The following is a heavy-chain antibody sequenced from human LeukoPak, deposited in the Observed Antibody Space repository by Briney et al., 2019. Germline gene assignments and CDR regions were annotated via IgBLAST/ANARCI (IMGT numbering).Heavy chain of an antibody. J-gene: IGHJ4*02. CDR1: GYTLTELS. CDR2: VDPEDGET. CDR3: ATDPNYYGSGSLDY. Sequence: ASVKVSCKVSGYTLTELSMHWVRQAPGKGLEWMRSVDPEDGETIYAQKFQGRVTMTEDTSTDTVYMELSSLRSEDTAMYYCATDPNYYGSGSLDYWGQGTLVTVSS. D-gene: IGHD3-10*01. V-gene: IGHV1-24*01.